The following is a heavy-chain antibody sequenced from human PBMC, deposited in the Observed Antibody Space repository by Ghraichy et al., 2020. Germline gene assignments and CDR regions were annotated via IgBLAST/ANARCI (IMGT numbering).Heavy chain of an antibody. V-gene: IGHV3-48*02. CDR2: ISSSSSTI. Sequence: GGSLRLSCAASGFTFSSYSMNWVRQAPGKGLEWVSYISSSSSTIYYADSVKGRFTISRDNAKNSLYLQMNSLRDEDTAGYYCARDRFLEWLLTLPHYYYYGMDVWGQGTTVTVSS. J-gene: IGHJ6*02. CDR3: ARDRFLEWLLTLPHYYYYGMDV. D-gene: IGHD3-3*01. CDR1: GFTFSSYS.